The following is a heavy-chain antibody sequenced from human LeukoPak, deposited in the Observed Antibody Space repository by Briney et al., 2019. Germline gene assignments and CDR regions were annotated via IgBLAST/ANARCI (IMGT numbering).Heavy chain of an antibody. CDR3: ARHSSGWYYFDN. V-gene: IGHV3-48*03. CDR2: ISNGGGTI. Sequence: GGSLRLSXAASGFTFRGYEMNWVRQAPEKGLEWVSYISNGGGTIYYADSVKGRFTISRDNAKNSLYLQMNSLRVEDTAVYYCARHSSGWYYFDNWGQGTLVTVSS. D-gene: IGHD6-19*01. J-gene: IGHJ4*02. CDR1: GFTFRGYE.